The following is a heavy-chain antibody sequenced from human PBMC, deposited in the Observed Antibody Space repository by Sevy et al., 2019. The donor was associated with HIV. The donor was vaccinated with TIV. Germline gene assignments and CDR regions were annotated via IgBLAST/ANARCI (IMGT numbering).Heavy chain of an antibody. CDR3: ARQGGLVDRAFDY. Sequence: SETLSLTCTVSGVSISSSSYDWGWIRQPPGKGLEWIASIFFSGSTYYTPSLKSRVTISVDTSKNQFSLKLNSVTAADTALYYCARQGGLVDRAFDYWGQGTLVTVSS. CDR2: IFFSGST. D-gene: IGHD3-10*01. CDR1: GVSISSSSYD. V-gene: IGHV4-39*01. J-gene: IGHJ4*02.